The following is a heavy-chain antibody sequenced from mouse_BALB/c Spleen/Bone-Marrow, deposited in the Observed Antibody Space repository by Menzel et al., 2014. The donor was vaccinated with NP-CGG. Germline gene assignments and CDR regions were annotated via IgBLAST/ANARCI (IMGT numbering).Heavy chain of an antibody. J-gene: IGHJ3*01. V-gene: IGHV1S56*01. Sequence: VQLQESGPELVKPGASVGISCKASGYTFTSYYIHWVKQRPGQGLEWIGWIYPGNVNTNYNEKFKGKATLTADKSSSTAYMQLSSLTSEDSAVYFCARGGYDGAWFAYWGQGTLVTVSA. D-gene: IGHD2-14*01. CDR3: ARGGYDGAWFAY. CDR1: GYTFTSYY. CDR2: IYPGNVNT.